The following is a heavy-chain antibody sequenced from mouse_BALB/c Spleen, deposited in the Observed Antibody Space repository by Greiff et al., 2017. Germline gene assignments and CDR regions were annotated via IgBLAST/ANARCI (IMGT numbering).Heavy chain of an antibody. CDR1: GFSLTSYG. V-gene: IGHV2-9*02. CDR2: IWAGGST. J-gene: IGHJ1*01. D-gene: IGHD2-1*01. CDR3: ARDRGNYRYFDV. Sequence: VKLVESGPGLVAPSQSLSITCTVSGFSLTSYGVHWVRQPPGKGLEWLGVIWAGGSTNYNSALMSRLSISKDNSKSQVFLKMNSLQTDDTAMYYCARDRGNYRYFDVWGADHGHRLL.